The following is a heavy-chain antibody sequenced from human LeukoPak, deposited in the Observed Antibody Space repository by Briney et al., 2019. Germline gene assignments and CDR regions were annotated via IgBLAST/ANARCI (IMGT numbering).Heavy chain of an antibody. CDR1: GYTFTSYG. CDR2: ISAYNGNT. D-gene: IGHD3-22*01. J-gene: IGHJ4*02. V-gene: IGHV1-18*01. CDR3: ARDGYVSGYYYDSSGSRPFDY. Sequence: ASVKVSCKASGYTFTSYGISWVRQAPGQGLEWMGWISAYNGNTNYAQKLQGRVTMTTDTSTSTAYMELRSLRSDDTAVYYCARDGYVSGYYYDSSGSRPFDYWAREPWSPSPQ.